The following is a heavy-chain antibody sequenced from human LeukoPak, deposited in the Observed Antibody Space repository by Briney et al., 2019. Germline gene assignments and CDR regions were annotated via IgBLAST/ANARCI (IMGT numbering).Heavy chain of an antibody. Sequence: GASVKVSCKASGYTFTDYYMHWVRQAPGQGLEWMGGIIPIFGTANYAQKFQGRVTITADESTSTAYMELSSLRSEDTAVYYCARDLHWFDPWGQGTLVTVSS. V-gene: IGHV1-69*13. CDR3: ARDLHWFDP. J-gene: IGHJ5*02. CDR1: GYTFTDYY. CDR2: IIPIFGTA.